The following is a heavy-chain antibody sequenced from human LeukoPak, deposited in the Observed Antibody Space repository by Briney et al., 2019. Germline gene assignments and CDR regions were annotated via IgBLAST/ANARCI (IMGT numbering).Heavy chain of an antibody. CDR3: TKDWSASY. CDR2: ISGSGDST. V-gene: IGHV3-23*01. Sequence: GGSLRLSCAASGFTFSTYAVNWVRQAPGKGLEWVSTISGSGDSTYYADSVKGRFTISRDNSKDTLYLQMSSVRVDDTAVYYCTKDWSASYWGQGTLVTVSS. CDR1: GFTFSTYA. J-gene: IGHJ4*02.